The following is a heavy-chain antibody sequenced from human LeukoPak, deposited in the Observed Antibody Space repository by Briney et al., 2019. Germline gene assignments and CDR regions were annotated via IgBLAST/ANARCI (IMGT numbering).Heavy chain of an antibody. J-gene: IGHJ4*02. CDR1: AYTFTGYY. V-gene: IGHV1-2*02. CDR2: SNPNRGDT. CDR3: ARAEDRYVILTGRFDY. D-gene: IGHD3-9*01. Sequence: AAVKVSCKASAYTFTGYYMYWVRQAPGPGQEWMGWSNPNRGDTNYAQKFQGRVTMTSNTTISTAYMEQSRIRTADETAEYYARAEDRYVILTGRFDYWGQGTLVTVSS.